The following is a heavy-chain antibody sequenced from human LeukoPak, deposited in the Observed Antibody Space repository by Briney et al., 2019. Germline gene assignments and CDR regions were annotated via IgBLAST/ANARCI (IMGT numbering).Heavy chain of an antibody. J-gene: IGHJ4*02. V-gene: IGHV3-21*01. D-gene: IGHD3-10*01. Sequence: GGSLRLSCAASGFTFSSYTMNWVRQAPGEGLEWVSSISSSSNYIYYPDSMKGRFSISRDNVKKSLYLQVNSLRAEDTAVYFCASGGLRTGFDYWGQGTLVTVSS. CDR1: GFTFSSYT. CDR2: ISSSSNYI. CDR3: ASGGLRTGFDY.